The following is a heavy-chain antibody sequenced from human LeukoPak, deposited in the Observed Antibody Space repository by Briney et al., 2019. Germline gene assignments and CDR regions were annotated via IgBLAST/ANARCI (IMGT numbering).Heavy chain of an antibody. D-gene: IGHD3-22*01. CDR1: GFTFDDYA. Sequence: GGSLRLXCAASGFTFDDYAMHWVRQAPGKGLEWVSGISWNSGSIGYADSVKGRFTISRDNAKNSLYLQMNSLRAEDMALYYCAKGDSSGFLGLDYWGQGTLVTVSS. J-gene: IGHJ4*02. CDR2: ISWNSGSI. CDR3: AKGDSSGFLGLDY. V-gene: IGHV3-9*03.